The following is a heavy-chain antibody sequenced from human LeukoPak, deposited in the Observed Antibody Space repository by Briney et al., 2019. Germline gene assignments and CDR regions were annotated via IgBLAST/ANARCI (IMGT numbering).Heavy chain of an antibody. CDR2: IYPGDSDT. CDR3: ARLGGFGLVTSPLVAYDY. V-gene: IGHV5-51*01. D-gene: IGHD3/OR15-3a*01. Sequence: GESLKISCRVSGYTFTSYWIGWVRQMPGKGLEWMGIIYPGDSDTKYTPSFQGQVTISADKSISTAYLQWSSLKASDTAMYYCARLGGFGLVTSPLVAYDYWGQGTLVTVSS. J-gene: IGHJ4*02. CDR1: GYTFTSYW.